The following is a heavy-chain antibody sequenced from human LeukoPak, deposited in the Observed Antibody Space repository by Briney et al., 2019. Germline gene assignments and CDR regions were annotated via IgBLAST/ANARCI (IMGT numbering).Heavy chain of an antibody. CDR2: IIPLFGSA. V-gene: IGHV1-69*13. Sequence: ASVKVSCKASGGTFSNYAISWVRQAPGQGLEWMGGIIPLFGSADYAQKFQGRVTFTADESTSTAYMELSSLRPEDTAVYYCARGGYCGGDCYFYYWGQGTLVTVSS. D-gene: IGHD2-21*02. J-gene: IGHJ4*02. CDR1: GGTFSNYA. CDR3: ARGGYCGGDCYFYY.